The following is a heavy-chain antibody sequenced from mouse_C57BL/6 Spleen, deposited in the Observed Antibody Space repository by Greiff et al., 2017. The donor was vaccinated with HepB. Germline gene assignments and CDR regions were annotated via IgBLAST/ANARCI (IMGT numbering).Heavy chain of an antibody. CDR3: ILTGTPWYFDY. D-gene: IGHD4-1*01. V-gene: IGHV6-6*01. CDR1: GFTFSDAW. CDR2: IRNKANNHAT. Sequence: EVNLVESGGGLVQPGGSMKLSCAASGFTFSDAWMDWVRQSPEKGLEWVAEIRNKANNHATYYAESVKGRFTISRDDSKSSVYLQMNSLRAEDTGIYYCILTGTPWYFDYWGQGTTLTVSS. J-gene: IGHJ2*01.